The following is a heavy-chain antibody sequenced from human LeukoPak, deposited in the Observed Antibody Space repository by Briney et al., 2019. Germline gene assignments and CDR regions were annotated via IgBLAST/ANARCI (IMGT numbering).Heavy chain of an antibody. CDR1: GFSISTRGVG. Sequence: SGPTLLQPPPPLTLTFTFSGFSISTRGVGVGWIRQPPGKAREWLTLIYWDDDKRYRASLKSRLTITKDTSKNQVVLTMTNIDPMDTATYYCTHRESSGDYVEDYWGQGNLFTVSS. CDR2: IYWDDDK. CDR3: THRESSGDYVEDY. D-gene: IGHD4-17*01. V-gene: IGHV2-5*02. J-gene: IGHJ4*02.